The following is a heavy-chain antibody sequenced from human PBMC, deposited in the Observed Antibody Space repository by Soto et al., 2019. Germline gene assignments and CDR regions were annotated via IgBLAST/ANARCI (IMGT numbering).Heavy chain of an antibody. CDR2: ISTYSENT. CDR3: ARDANSDSSGYYSDY. CDR1: GYTFTSYS. D-gene: IGHD3-22*01. J-gene: IGHJ4*02. V-gene: IGHV1-18*01. Sequence: ASVKVSCKSSGYTFTSYSINWVRQAPGQGLEWMGWISTYSENTKHAQKFQGRVTMTTDTSTSTAYMELKGLRSDDTAVYYCARDANSDSSGYYSDYWGQGTLVTVSS.